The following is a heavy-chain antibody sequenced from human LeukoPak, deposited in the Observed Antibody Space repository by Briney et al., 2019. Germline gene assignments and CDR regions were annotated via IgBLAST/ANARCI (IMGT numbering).Heavy chain of an antibody. CDR2: IHYSGST. D-gene: IGHD3-22*01. J-gene: IGHJ4*02. CDR1: GGSINSYY. V-gene: IGHV4-59*01. Sequence: PSETLSLTCTVSGGSINSYYWSWIRQPPGKGLEWIGCIHYSGSTNYNPSLKSRVTISVDTSKNQFSLRLSSVTAADTAVYYCARVTDRSSYFYDFDYWGQGTLVTVSS. CDR3: ARVTDRSSYFYDFDY.